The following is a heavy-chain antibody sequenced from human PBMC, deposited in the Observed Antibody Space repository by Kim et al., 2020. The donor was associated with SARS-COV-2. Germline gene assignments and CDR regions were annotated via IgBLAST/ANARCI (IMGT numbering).Heavy chain of an antibody. V-gene: IGHV4-31*01. CDR3: ARVVLVPAAHFDY. J-gene: IGHJ4*02. Sequence: YNPALKSPVTISVEPSKNQFSLKLSSGPAAHTAVYYCARVVLVPAAHFDYWGQGTLVTVSS. D-gene: IGHD2-2*01.